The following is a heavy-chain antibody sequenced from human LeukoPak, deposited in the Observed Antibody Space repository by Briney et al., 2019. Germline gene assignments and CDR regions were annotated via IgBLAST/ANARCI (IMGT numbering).Heavy chain of an antibody. J-gene: IGHJ4*02. Sequence: GGSLRLSCAASGFTFSSYGMHWVRQAPGKGLEWVAVIWYDGSNKYYADSVKGRFTISRDNSKNTLYLQMNSLRAEDTAVYYCARDRHDYVWGSYRYFGYWGQGTLVTVSS. CDR1: GFTFSSYG. D-gene: IGHD3-16*02. CDR3: ARDRHDYVWGSYRYFGY. V-gene: IGHV3-33*01. CDR2: IWYDGSNK.